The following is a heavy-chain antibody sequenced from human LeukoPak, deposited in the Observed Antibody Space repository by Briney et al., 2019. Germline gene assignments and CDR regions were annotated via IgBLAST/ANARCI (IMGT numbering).Heavy chain of an antibody. CDR3: AKSRGYSYATDFDY. J-gene: IGHJ4*02. V-gene: IGHV1-2*02. CDR1: GYTFTGYY. Sequence: ASVKVSCKASGYTFTGYYMHWVRQAPGQGLEWMGWINPNSAGTNYAQKFQGRVTMTRDTSITTAYMELSRLRSDDTAVCYCAKSRGYSYATDFDYWGQGTLVTVSS. D-gene: IGHD5-18*01. CDR2: INPNSAGT.